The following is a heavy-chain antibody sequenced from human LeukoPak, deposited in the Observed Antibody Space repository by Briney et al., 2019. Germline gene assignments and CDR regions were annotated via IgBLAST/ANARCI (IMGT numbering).Heavy chain of an antibody. V-gene: IGHV3-30-3*01. CDR2: ISYDGSNK. D-gene: IGHD2-2*01. CDR3: ARGVVPAAINQPPDY. CDR1: GFTFSSYA. J-gene: IGHJ4*02. Sequence: GGSLRLSCAASGFTFSSYAMHWVRQAPGKGLEWVAVISYDGSNKYYADSVKGRFTISRDNSKNTLYLQMNSLRAEDTAVYYCARGVVPAAINQPPDYWGQGTLVTVSS.